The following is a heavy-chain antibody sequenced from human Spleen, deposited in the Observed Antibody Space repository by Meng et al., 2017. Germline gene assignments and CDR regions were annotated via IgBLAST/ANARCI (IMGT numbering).Heavy chain of an antibody. CDR3: ARDSNSYSSSSYYLDH. Sequence: GESLKISCAASGFSFVTYSMHWVRQAPGKGLEWVALISYDGGTKFYADSVKGRFTISRDNSKNTLFLQMNSLRSEDTATYYCARDSNSYSSSSYYLDHWGQGTLVTVSS. V-gene: IGHV3-30*01. CDR2: ISYDGGTK. J-gene: IGHJ4*02. CDR1: GFSFVTYS. D-gene: IGHD6-13*01.